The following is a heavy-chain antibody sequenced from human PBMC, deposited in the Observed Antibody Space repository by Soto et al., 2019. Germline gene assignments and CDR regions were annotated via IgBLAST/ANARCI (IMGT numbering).Heavy chain of an antibody. CDR3: ASAYDILTGYYKVSNWFDP. Sequence: SETLSLTCAVSGYSISSSNWWGWIRQPPGKGLEWIGYIYYSGSTYYNPSLKSRVTISVDTSKNQFSLKLSSVTAADTAVYYCASAYDILTGYYKVSNWFDPWGQGTLVTVSS. V-gene: IGHV4-28*01. CDR2: IYYSGST. CDR1: GYSISSSNW. D-gene: IGHD3-9*01. J-gene: IGHJ5*02.